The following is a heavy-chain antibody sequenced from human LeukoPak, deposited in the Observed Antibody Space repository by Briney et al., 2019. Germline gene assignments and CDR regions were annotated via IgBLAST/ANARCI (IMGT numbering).Heavy chain of an antibody. CDR3: ARGSGSSTALDY. J-gene: IGHJ4*02. V-gene: IGHV3-13*01. CDR1: GFTFSSYD. Sequence: GGSLRLSCAASGFTFSSYDMHWVRQATGKGLEWVPAIGTAGDTYYPGSVKGRFTISRENAKNSLYLQMNSLRAEDTAVYYCARGSGSSTALDYWGQGTLVTVSS. CDR2: IGTAGDT. D-gene: IGHD1-26*01.